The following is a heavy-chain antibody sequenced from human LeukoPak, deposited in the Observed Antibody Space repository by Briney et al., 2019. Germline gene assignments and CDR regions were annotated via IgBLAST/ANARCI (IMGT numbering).Heavy chain of an antibody. CDR2: INPNSGGT. J-gene: IGHJ6*04. CDR3: ASGGYCSSTSCYLSEVDV. Sequence: ASVKVSCKASGYTFTSYDINWVRQATGQGLEWMGWINPNSGGTNYAQKFQGRVTMTRDTSISTAYMELSRLRSDDTAVYYCASGGYCSSTSCYLSEVDVWGKGTTVTVSS. CDR1: GYTFTSYD. V-gene: IGHV1-2*02. D-gene: IGHD2-2*01.